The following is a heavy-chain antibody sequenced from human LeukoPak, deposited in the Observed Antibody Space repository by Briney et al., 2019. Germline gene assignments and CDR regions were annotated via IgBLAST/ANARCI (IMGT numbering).Heavy chain of an antibody. Sequence: ASVKVSCKTSGYTFTTYGINWVRQAPGQGLEWMGWISPYNGDTNYTQNLQGRVTMTTDTSTSTAYMELRSLRSDDTAVYYCARTIVVVRDYYYYMDVWGKGTTVTVSS. V-gene: IGHV1-18*01. D-gene: IGHD2-2*01. CDR1: GYTFTTYG. CDR2: ISPYNGDT. J-gene: IGHJ6*03. CDR3: ARTIVVVRDYYYYMDV.